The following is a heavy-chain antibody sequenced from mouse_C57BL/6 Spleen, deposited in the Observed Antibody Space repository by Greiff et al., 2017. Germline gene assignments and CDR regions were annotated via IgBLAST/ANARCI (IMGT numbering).Heavy chain of an antibody. CDR1: GYTFTGYW. CDR3: ARGNYGQLGFAY. Sequence: QVQLKQSGAELMKPGASVKLSCKATGYTFTGYWIEWVKQRPGHGLEWIGEILTGSGSTNYNEKFKGKATFTADTSSNTAYMQLSSLTTEDSAIYYCARGNYGQLGFAYWGQGTLVTVSA. D-gene: IGHD1-1*02. CDR2: ILTGSGST. J-gene: IGHJ3*01. V-gene: IGHV1-9*01.